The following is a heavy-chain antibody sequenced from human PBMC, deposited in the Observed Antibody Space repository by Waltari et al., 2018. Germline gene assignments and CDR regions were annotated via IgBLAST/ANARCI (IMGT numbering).Heavy chain of an antibody. CDR3: ARRGYCSGGSCYWRDAFDI. J-gene: IGHJ3*02. Sequence: QLQLQESGPGLVKPSETLSLTCTVSGGSISSSSYYWGWIRQPPGKGLEWIGSIYYSGSTYYNPSRKSRVTISVDTSKNQFSLKLSSVTAADTAVYYCARRGYCSGGSCYWRDAFDIWGQGTMVTVSS. CDR2: IYYSGST. CDR1: GGSISSSSYY. V-gene: IGHV4-39*01. D-gene: IGHD2-15*01.